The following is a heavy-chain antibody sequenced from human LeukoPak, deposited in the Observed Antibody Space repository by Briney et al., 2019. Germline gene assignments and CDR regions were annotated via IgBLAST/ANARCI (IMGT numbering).Heavy chain of an antibody. CDR2: ISVYNGNT. J-gene: IGHJ4*02. Sequence: APVKVSCKASGYTFTNYGISWLRQAPGQGLEWMGWISVYNGNTNYAQKLQGRVAMTTDTSTSTAYMELRSLRSDDTAVYYCARKNYDFWSGYLYYFDYWGQGTLVTVSS. CDR1: GYTFTNYG. D-gene: IGHD3-3*01. CDR3: ARKNYDFWSGYLYYFDY. V-gene: IGHV1-18*01.